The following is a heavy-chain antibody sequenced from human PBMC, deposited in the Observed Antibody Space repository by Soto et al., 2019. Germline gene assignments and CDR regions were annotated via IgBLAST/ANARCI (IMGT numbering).Heavy chain of an antibody. J-gene: IGHJ3*02. V-gene: IGHV3-53*01. CDR3: ARERGYSYGYDAFDI. CDR1: GFTVSSNY. CDR2: IYSGGST. Sequence: GGSLRLSCAASGFTVSSNYMSWVRQAPGKGLEWVSVIYSGGSTYYAYSVKRRFTITRDNSKNTLYLQMNSLRAEDTAVYYCARERGYSYGYDAFDIWGQGTMVTVSS. D-gene: IGHD5-18*01.